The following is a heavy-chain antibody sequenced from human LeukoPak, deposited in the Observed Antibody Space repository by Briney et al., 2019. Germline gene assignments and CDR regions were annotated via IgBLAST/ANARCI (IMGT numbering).Heavy chain of an antibody. J-gene: IGHJ3*02. CDR3: AKDISGWYGSFAFDI. CDR2: IKQDGSEK. Sequence: GGSLRLSCAASGFTFSSYWMSWVRQAPGKGLEWVANIKQDGSEKYYVDSVKGRFTISRDNAKNSLYLQMNSLRAEDTAVYYCAKDISGWYGSFAFDIWGQGTMVTVSS. V-gene: IGHV3-7*03. CDR1: GFTFSSYW. D-gene: IGHD6-19*01.